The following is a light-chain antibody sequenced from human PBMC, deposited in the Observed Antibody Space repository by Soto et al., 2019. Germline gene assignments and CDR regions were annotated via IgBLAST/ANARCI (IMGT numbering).Light chain of an antibody. Sequence: IVLTQSPGTLSLSPGDTATLSCRASQSVGSSYLAWYQQKPGQAPRLLIYGTSSRATGIPDRFSGSGSGTDFTLTISRLEPEDFAVYYCQQFGTSPLTFGGGTKVEIK. V-gene: IGKV3-20*01. CDR1: QSVGSSY. CDR3: QQFGTSPLT. CDR2: GTS. J-gene: IGKJ4*01.